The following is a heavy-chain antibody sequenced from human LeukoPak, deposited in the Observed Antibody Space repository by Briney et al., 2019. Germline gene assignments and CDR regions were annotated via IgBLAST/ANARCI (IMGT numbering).Heavy chain of an antibody. D-gene: IGHD4-23*01. J-gene: IGHJ6*02. V-gene: IGHV4-30-2*01. CDR2: IYHSGST. Sequence: SQTLSLTCAVSGGSISSGGYSWSWIRQPPGKGLEWIGNIYHSGSTYYNPSLKSRVTISVDRSKNQFSLKLSSVTAADTAVYYCARGGNSEDPYYYYGMDVWGQGTTVTVSS. CDR1: GGSISSGGYS. CDR3: ARGGNSEDPYYYYGMDV.